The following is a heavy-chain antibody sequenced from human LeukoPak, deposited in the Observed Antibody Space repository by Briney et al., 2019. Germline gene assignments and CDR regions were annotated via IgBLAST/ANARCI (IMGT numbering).Heavy chain of an antibody. CDR3: ARGFGDYVPLDFDY. CDR2: IYYSGST. CDR1: GGSISSGDYY. Sequence: PSQTLSLTCTVSGGSISSGDYYWSWIRQPPGKGLEWIGYIYYSGSTYYNPSLKSRVTISVDTSKNQFSLKLSSVTAADTAAYYCARGFGDYVPLDFDYWGQGTLVTVSS. J-gene: IGHJ4*02. V-gene: IGHV4-30-4*01. D-gene: IGHD4-17*01.